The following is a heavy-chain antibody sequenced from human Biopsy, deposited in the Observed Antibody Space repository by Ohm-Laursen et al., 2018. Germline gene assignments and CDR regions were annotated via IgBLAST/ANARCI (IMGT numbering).Heavy chain of an antibody. CDR1: GDSLTSGPEN. D-gene: IGHD6-19*01. J-gene: IGHJ4*02. V-gene: IGHV4-61*01. Sequence: SDTLSLTCTVSGDSLTSGPENWSWIRQSPGQGLEYIGFIYSGGNTNYNPSLKHRVTMSVDTSKNQFYLKLYSVTAADTAVYYCARGMRSSGWPYFDSWGQGTLATVSS. CDR3: ARGMRSSGWPYFDS. CDR2: IYSGGNT.